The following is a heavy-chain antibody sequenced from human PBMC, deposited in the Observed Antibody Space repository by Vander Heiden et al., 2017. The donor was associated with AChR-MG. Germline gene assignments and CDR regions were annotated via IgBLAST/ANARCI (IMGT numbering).Heavy chain of an antibody. CDR1: CGSIRSSSYY. D-gene: IGHD3-22*01. CDR2: LYYSGST. CDR3: GRLVAYDNSGYSLVGGRFFDY. V-gene: IGHV4-39*01. J-gene: IGHJ4*02. Sequence: QLQLQESGTGLVKPSETLSLTCTVSCGSIRSSSYYWGWIRQPPGKGLEWIGSLYYSGSTYYNPSLKSRVTISVDTSRNQFSLSLSSVTAADTAVYYCGRLVAYDNSGYSLVGGRFFDYWGQGILVTISS.